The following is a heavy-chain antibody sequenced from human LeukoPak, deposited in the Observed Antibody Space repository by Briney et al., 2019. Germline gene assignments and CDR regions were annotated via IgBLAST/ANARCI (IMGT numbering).Heavy chain of an antibody. J-gene: IGHJ6*03. CDR3: ARVTSSGYYPYYYYYMDV. CDR2: IYTSGST. Sequence: MASQTLSLTCTVSGGSISSGSYSWSWIRQPAGKGLEWIGRIYTSGSTNYNPSLKSRVTISVDTSKNQFSLKLSSVTAADTAVYYCARVTSSGYYPYYYYYMDVWGKGTTVTVSS. CDR1: GGSISSGSYS. V-gene: IGHV4-61*02. D-gene: IGHD3-22*01.